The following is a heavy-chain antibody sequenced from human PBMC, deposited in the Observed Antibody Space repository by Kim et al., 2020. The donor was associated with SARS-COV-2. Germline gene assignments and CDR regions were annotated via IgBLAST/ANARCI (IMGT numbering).Heavy chain of an antibody. V-gene: IGHV1-46*01. J-gene: IGHJ4*02. CDR2: INPSGGST. CDR1: GYTFTSYY. CDR3: VKGLRDLGFDY. D-gene: IGHD3-16*01. Sequence: ASVKVSCKASGYTFTSYYMHWVRQAPGQGLEWMGIINPSGGSTSYAQKFQGRVTMTRDTSTSTVYMELSSLRSEDTAVYYCVKGLRDLGFDYWGQGTLVTVAS.